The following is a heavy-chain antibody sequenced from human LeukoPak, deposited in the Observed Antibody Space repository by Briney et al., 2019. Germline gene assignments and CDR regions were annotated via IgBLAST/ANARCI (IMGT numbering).Heavy chain of an antibody. V-gene: IGHV4-59*01. CDR2: IYYSGNT. D-gene: IGHD3-9*01. CDR1: GGSISSYY. J-gene: IGHJ4*02. CDR3: ARSGALTGYLY. Sequence: SETLSLTCTVSGGSISSYYWSWIRQPPGKGLEWIGYIYYSGNTNYNPSLKSRVTISVDTSKNQFSLKPSSVTAADTAVYYCARSGALTGYLYWGQGTLVTVSS.